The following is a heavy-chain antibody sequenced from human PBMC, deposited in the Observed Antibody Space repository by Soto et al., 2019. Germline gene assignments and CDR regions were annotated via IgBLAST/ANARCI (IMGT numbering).Heavy chain of an antibody. CDR3: ARDLRVTIGGVALYYYYYGMDG. CDR2: ISYDGSNK. D-gene: IGHD3-3*01. Sequence: PGGSLRLSCAASGFTFSRYAMHWVRQAPGKGLEWVAVISYDGSNKYYADSVKGRFTISRDNSKNTLYLQMNSLRAEDTAVYYCARDLRVTIGGVALYYYYYGMDGWGQGTTVTGSS. J-gene: IGHJ6*02. CDR1: GFTFSRYA. V-gene: IGHV3-30-3*01.